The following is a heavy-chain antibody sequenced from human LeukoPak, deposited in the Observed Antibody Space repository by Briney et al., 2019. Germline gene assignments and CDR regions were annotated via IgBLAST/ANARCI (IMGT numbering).Heavy chain of an antibody. CDR2: ISSSGSTI. Sequence: GGSLRLSCAASGFTFSAYYVSWVRQAPGKGLEWVSYISSSGSTIYYADSVKGRFTISRDNAKNSLYLQMNSLRAEDTAVYYCARSYYYDSSAYRIFDYWGQGTLVTVSS. CDR3: ARSYYYDSSAYRIFDY. CDR1: GFTFSAYY. J-gene: IGHJ4*02. V-gene: IGHV3-11*04. D-gene: IGHD3-22*01.